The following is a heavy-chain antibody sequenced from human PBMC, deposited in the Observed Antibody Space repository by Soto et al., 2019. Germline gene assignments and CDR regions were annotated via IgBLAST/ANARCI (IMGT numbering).Heavy chain of an antibody. J-gene: IGHJ3*01. V-gene: IGHV4-31*03. CDR2: IHYSGNT. CDR1: GGSINSDGYY. Sequence: QVQLQESGPGLVKPSQTLSLTCTVSGGSINSDGYYWSWIRQHPGKGLEWIGYIHYSGNTYYNPSLKRRITISIDTSKKQFSLQLSSVTVADTAVYFCARDSLDSSGNFMRHPDAFDVWGQGTGVAVSS. D-gene: IGHD3-22*01. CDR3: ARDSLDSSGNFMRHPDAFDV.